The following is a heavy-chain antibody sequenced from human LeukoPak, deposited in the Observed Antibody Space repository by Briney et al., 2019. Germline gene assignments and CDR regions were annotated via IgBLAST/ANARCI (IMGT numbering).Heavy chain of an antibody. CDR1: GFTFSSYW. Sequence: GGSLRLSCAASGFTFSSYWMSWVRQAPGKGLEWVAVISYDGSNKYYADSVKGRFTISRDNSKNTLYLQMNSLRAEDTAVYYCAKESDDYGDFVYWGQGTLVTVSS. D-gene: IGHD4-17*01. CDR3: AKESDDYGDFVY. V-gene: IGHV3-30*18. J-gene: IGHJ4*02. CDR2: ISYDGSNK.